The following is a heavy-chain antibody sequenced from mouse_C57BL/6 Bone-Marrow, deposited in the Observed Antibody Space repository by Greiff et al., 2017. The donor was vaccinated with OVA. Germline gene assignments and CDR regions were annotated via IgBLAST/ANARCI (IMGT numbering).Heavy chain of an antibody. CDR3: ARENRRSYAMDY. CDR1: GYTFTSYW. V-gene: IGHV1-59*01. CDR2: IDPSDSYT. Sequence: VQLQQPGAELVRPGTSVKLSCKASGYTFTSYWMHWVKQRPGQGLEWIGVIDPSDSYTNYNQKFKGKATLTVDTSSSTAYMQLSSLTSEDSAVDYCARENRRSYAMDYWGQGTSVTVSS. J-gene: IGHJ4*01.